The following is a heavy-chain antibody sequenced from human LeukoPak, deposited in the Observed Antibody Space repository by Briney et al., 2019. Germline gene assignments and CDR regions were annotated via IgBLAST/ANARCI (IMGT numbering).Heavy chain of an antibody. V-gene: IGHV3-66*02. J-gene: IGHJ4*02. CDR3: AREVRGYYFDS. Sequence: PGXXLXXSCAAXGFXXXSNYMSWVRQAPGKGLEWVSVISSASTTHYAASVNSRFTISRDNSKNTVYLQMNSLRAQDTALYYCAREVRGYYFDSWGQGTLVTVSS. CDR2: ISSASTT. CDR1: GFXXXSNY. D-gene: IGHD2-21*01.